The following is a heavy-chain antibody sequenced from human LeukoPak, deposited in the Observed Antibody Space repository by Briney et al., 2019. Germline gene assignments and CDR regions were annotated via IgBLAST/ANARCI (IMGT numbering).Heavy chain of an antibody. Sequence: GGSLRLSCAASGFTFSSYGMHWVRQAPGKGLEWVAVIWYDGSNKYYADSVKGRFTISRDNSKNTLYLQMNSLRAEDTAVYYCAKFYGSGSYSNYLDYWGQGTLVTVSS. CDR1: GFTFSSYG. D-gene: IGHD3-10*01. CDR3: AKFYGSGSYSNYLDY. V-gene: IGHV3-30*02. J-gene: IGHJ4*02. CDR2: IWYDGSNK.